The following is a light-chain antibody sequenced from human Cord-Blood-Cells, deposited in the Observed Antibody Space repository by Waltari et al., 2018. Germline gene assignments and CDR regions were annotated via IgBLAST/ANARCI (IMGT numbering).Light chain of an antibody. J-gene: IGLJ1*01. CDR1: RLGHKY. CDR3: QAWDSSTHNYV. CDR2: KDS. Sequence: SYELTQPHSVSVSPGQTSSITCSGDRLGHKYACWYQQKPGQSPVLVIYKDSKRPSGIPERFSGSNSGNTATLTISGTQAMDEADYYCQAWDSSTHNYVFGTGTKVTVL. V-gene: IGLV3-1*01.